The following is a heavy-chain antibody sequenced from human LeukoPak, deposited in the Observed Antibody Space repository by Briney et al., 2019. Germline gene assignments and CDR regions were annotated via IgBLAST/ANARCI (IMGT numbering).Heavy chain of an antibody. CDR1: GFTFRNYW. V-gene: IGHV3-7*03. CDR3: VRNLAVAGTCFDS. CDR2: IKQDGSDR. J-gene: IGHJ4*02. Sequence: GGSLRLSCAASGFTFRNYWMSWVRRAPGTGLEWVANIKQDGSDRNYVTSVRGRFTIFRDNAESSLYLQMNSLRAEDTAVYYCVRNLAVAGTCFDSWGQGTLVTVSS. D-gene: IGHD6-19*01.